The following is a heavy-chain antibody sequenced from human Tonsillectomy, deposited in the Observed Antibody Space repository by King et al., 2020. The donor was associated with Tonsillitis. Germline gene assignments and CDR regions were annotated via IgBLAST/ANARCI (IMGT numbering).Heavy chain of an antibody. CDR1: GFTFSSYA. Sequence: VQLVESGGGLIQPGGSLRLSCAASGFTFSSYAINWVRQAPGKGLEWVSGISGSGGSTYYADSVEGRFAISRDNSKNTLYLQMNSLRAEDTAVYYCAKDRDFWSPNGMDVWGQGTTVTVSS. D-gene: IGHD3-3*01. CDR3: AKDRDFWSPNGMDV. CDR2: ISGSGGST. J-gene: IGHJ6*02. V-gene: IGHV3-23*04.